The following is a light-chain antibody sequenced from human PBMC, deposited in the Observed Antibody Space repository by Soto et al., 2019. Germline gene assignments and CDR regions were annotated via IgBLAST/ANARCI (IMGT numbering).Light chain of an antibody. CDR1: SGDVGSFNL. CDR2: EVT. CDR3: CAYAGGSVYVL. Sequence: QSALTQPASVSGSPGQSITISCTGTSGDVGSFNLVSWYQQHPGKAPHLLIYEVTKRPSGVSNRFSGSKSGNPASLTISGLQAEDEADHYCCAYAGGSVYVLFGGGTKLTVL. J-gene: IGLJ3*02. V-gene: IGLV2-23*02.